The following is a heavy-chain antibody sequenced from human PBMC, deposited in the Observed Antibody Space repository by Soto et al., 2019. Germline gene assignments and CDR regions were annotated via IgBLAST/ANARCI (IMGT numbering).Heavy chain of an antibody. CDR1: GGSFSGYY. J-gene: IGHJ5*02. V-gene: IGHV4-34*01. D-gene: IGHD2-2*01. CDR2: INHSGST. CDR3: AREKIVVPGTGFDP. Sequence: PSETLSLTCAVYGGSFSGYYWSWIRQPPGKGLERIGEINHSGSTNYNPSLKRRVTISVDTSKNQFSLKLSSVTAADTAVYYCAREKIVVPGTGFDPWGQGTLVTVSS.